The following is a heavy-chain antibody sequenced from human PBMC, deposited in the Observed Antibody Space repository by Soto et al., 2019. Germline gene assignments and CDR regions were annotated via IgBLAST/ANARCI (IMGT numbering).Heavy chain of an antibody. Sequence: EVQLLESGGGLVQPGGSLRLSCAASGITISNYPMSWVRQAPGKGLDWVSGISGSGDRTYYADSAKGRFTISKDISRNSLSLQLDRLGVEDTAVYFCLKDDGGYPSTAPHWGQGTLVTVSS. CDR3: LKDDGGYPSTAPH. D-gene: IGHD3-22*01. CDR2: ISGSGDRT. CDR1: GITISNYP. V-gene: IGHV3-23*01. J-gene: IGHJ4*02.